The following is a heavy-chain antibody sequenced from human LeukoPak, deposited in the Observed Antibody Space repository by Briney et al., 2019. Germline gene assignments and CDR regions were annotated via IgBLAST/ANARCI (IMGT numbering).Heavy chain of an antibody. Sequence: GGSLRLSCAASGFTFSNYAMNWVRQAPGKGLEWVSSITSSSSYVNYAASVKGRFTISRDNAKNSLYLQMNSLRAEDTAVYYCAKSDLSYWYFDLWGRGTLVTVSS. J-gene: IGHJ2*01. CDR3: AKSDLSYWYFDL. CDR2: ITSSSSYV. CDR1: GFTFSNYA. V-gene: IGHV3-21*01.